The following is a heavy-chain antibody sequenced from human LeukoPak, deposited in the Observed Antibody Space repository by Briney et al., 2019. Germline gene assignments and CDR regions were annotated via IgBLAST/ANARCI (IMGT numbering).Heavy chain of an antibody. Sequence: ASVKVSCKASGYTFTSYAMNWVRQAPGQGLEWMGWINPNSGGTNYAQKFQGRVTMTRDTSVSTAYMELSRLRSDDTAVYYCARAGILTGYYSLYYFDYWGQGTLVTVSS. CDR2: INPNSGGT. CDR1: GYTFTSYA. J-gene: IGHJ4*02. CDR3: ARAGILTGYYSLYYFDY. D-gene: IGHD3-9*01. V-gene: IGHV1-2*02.